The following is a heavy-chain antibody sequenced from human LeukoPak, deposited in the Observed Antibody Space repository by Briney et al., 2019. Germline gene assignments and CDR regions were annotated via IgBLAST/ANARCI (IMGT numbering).Heavy chain of an antibody. CDR2: IYYSGST. CDR1: GGSISSNNYY. CDR3: ARISSVWLKDFYYYMDV. D-gene: IGHD3-22*01. V-gene: IGHV4-39*07. Sequence: SETLSLTCTVSGGSISSNNYYWGWIRQPPGKGLEWIGSIYYSGSTYYNPSLKDRVTISVDTSKNQFSLMVSSVTVADTAVYYCARISSVWLKDFYYYMDVWGKGTTVTVSS. J-gene: IGHJ6*03.